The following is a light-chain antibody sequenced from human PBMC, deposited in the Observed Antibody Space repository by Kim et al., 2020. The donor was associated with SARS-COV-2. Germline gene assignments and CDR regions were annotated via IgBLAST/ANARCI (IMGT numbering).Light chain of an antibody. J-gene: IGLJ2*01. Sequence: SSELTQDPAVSVALGQTVRITCQGDSLRSYYATWYQQKPGQAPILVIYGKNNRPSGIPDRFSGSISGSTASLTITGTQAGDEADYYCNSRDSNDNVVFGG. CDR1: SLRSYY. V-gene: IGLV3-19*01. CDR2: GKN. CDR3: NSRDSNDNVV.